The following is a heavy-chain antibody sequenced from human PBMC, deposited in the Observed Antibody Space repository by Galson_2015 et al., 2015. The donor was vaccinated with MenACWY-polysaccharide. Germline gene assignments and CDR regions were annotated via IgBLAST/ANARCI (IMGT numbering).Heavy chain of an antibody. CDR2: MNPNSGNT. D-gene: IGHD5-24*01. CDR3: ARCNPGGWLQLIAVGLCHY. Sequence: SVKVSCKASGYTFTSYDINWVRQAPGQGLEWMGWMNPNSGNTGYAQKFQGRVTMTRNTSISTAYMELSSLRSEDTAVYYCARCNPGGWLQLIAVGLCHYSGQGTLVTVSS. CDR1: GYTFTSYD. J-gene: IGHJ4*02. V-gene: IGHV1-8*01.